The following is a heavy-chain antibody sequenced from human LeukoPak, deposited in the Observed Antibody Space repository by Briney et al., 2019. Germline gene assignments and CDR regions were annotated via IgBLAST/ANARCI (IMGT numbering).Heavy chain of an antibody. D-gene: IGHD3-10*01. CDR1: GGSISSYY. V-gene: IGHV4-59*01. CDR3: ARGAGALLWFGELVGSSSDWFDP. J-gene: IGHJ5*02. Sequence: SETLSLTCTVSGGSISSYYWSWIRQPPGKGLEWIGYIYYSGSTNYNPSLKSRVTISVDTSKNQFSLKLSSVTAADTAVYYCARGAGALLWFGELVGSSSDWFDPWGQGTLVTVSS. CDR2: IYYSGST.